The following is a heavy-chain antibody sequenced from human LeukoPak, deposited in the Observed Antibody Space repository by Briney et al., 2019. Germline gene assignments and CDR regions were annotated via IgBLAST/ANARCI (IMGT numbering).Heavy chain of an antibody. CDR1: GFTFSSYA. CDR2: ISSSSSYI. D-gene: IGHD3-3*01. J-gene: IGHJ4*02. Sequence: GGSLRLSCAASGFTFSSYAMHWVRQAPGKGLKWVSSISSSSSYIYYADSVKGRFTISRDNAKNSLYLQMNSLRAEDTAVYYCARDSIITIFGVVIRLDYWGQGTLVTVSS. V-gene: IGHV3-21*01. CDR3: ARDSIITIFGVVIRLDY.